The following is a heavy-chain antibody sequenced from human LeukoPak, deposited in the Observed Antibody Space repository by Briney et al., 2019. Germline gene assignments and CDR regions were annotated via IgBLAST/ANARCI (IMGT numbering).Heavy chain of an antibody. D-gene: IGHD3-10*01. V-gene: IGHV1-69*01. J-gene: IGHJ5*02. CDR1: GGTFSSYA. CDR2: IIPIFGTA. CDR3: ARVVESELLWFGELFKAPHNWFDP. Sequence: SVKVSCKASGGTFSSYAISWVRQAPGQGLEWMGGIIPIFGTANYAQKFQGRVTISADESTSTAYMELSSLRSEDTAVYYCARVVESELLWFGELFKAPHNWFDPWGQGTLVTVSS.